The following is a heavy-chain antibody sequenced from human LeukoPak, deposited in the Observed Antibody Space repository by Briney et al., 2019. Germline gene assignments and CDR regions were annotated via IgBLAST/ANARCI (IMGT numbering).Heavy chain of an antibody. Sequence: PGGSLRLSCAASGFTFSSYSMNWVRQAPGKGLEWVSSISSSSSYIYYADSVKGRFTISRDNSKNTLYLQMNSLRVEDTAVYYCAKGRDSTSCYDNWGQGTLVTVSS. CDR1: GFTFSSYS. V-gene: IGHV3-21*01. CDR2: ISSSSSYI. J-gene: IGHJ4*02. CDR3: AKGRDSTSCYDN. D-gene: IGHD2-2*01.